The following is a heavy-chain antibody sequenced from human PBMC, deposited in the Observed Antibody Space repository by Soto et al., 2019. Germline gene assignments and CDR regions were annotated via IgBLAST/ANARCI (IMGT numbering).Heavy chain of an antibody. CDR1: GGSISSYY. CDR3: ARDLTDSQNYYGMDV. CDR2: IYYSGST. Sequence: SETLSLTCTVSGGSISSYYWSWIRQPPGKGLEWIGYIYYSGSTNYNPSLKSRVTISVDTSKNQFSLKLSSVTAADTAVYYCARDLTDSQNYYGMDVWGQGTTVTVSS. V-gene: IGHV4-59*01. J-gene: IGHJ6*02.